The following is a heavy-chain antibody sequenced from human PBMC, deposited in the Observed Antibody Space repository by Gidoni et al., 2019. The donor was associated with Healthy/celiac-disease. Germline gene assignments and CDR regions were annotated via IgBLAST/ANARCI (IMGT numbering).Heavy chain of an antibody. J-gene: IGHJ4*02. Sequence: EVQLVESGGGLVKPGGSLRLSCAASGFTFSSYSMNWVRQAPGKGLEWVSSISSSSSYIYYADSVKGRFTISRDNAKNSLYLQMNSLRAEDTAVYYCARVTMIPPFAFDYWGQGTLVTVSS. V-gene: IGHV3-21*01. CDR2: ISSSSSYI. CDR1: GFTFSSYS. CDR3: ARVTMIPPFAFDY. D-gene: IGHD3-22*01.